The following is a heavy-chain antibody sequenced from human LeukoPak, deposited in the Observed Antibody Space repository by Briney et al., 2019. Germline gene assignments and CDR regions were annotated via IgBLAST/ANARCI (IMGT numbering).Heavy chain of an antibody. V-gene: IGHV1-69*05. CDR2: IIPIFGTA. J-gene: IGHJ4*02. CDR1: GGTFSSYA. CDR3: ARGKRRVYSGGFDY. D-gene: IGHD6-25*01. Sequence: SVKVSCKASGGTFSSYAISWVRQAPGQGLEWMGRIIPIFGTANYAQKFQGRVTITTDEATSTAYMELSSLRPEDTAVYYCARGKRRVYSGGFDYWGQGTLVTVSS.